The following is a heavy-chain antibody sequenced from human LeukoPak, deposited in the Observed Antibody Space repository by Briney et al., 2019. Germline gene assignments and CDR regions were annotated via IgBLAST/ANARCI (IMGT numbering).Heavy chain of an antibody. D-gene: IGHD6-13*01. CDR1: GYTFTSYG. V-gene: IGHV1-18*01. CDR2: ISAYNGNT. J-gene: IGHJ6*02. CDR3: ARYSSSWFTVPYYYYGMDV. Sequence: ASAKVSCKASGYTFTSYGISWVRQAPGQGLEWMGWISAYNGNTNYAQKLQGRVTMTTDTSTSTAYMELRSLRSDDTAVYYCARYSSSWFTVPYYYYGMDVWGQGTTVTVSS.